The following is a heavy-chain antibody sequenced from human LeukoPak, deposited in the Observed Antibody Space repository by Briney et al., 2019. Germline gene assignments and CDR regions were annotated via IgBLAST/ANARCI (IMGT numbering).Heavy chain of an antibody. D-gene: IGHD5-12*01. CDR2: IYYSGST. CDR3: ARHALRSKLNRFDY. J-gene: IGHJ4*02. V-gene: IGHV4-39*01. CDR1: GGSISSSSYY. Sequence: PSETLSLTCTVSGGSISSSSYYWGWIRQPPGKGLEWIGSIYYSGSTYYNPSLKSRVTISVDTSKYQFSLKLSSVTAADTAVYYCARHALRSKLNRFDYWGQGTLVTVSS.